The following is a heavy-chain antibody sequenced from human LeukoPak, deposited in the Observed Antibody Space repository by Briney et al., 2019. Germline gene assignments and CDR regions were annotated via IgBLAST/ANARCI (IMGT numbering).Heavy chain of an antibody. CDR3: AGVKDDDSYFHY. CDR1: GFTFSSYS. CDR2: ISSSSSYI. V-gene: IGHV3-21*01. Sequence: GGSLRLSCAASGFTFSSYSMNWVRQAPGKGLEWVSSISSSSSYIYYADSVKGRFTISRDNAKNSLYLQMNSLRAEDTAVYSCAGVKDDDSYFHYWSQATLVTVSS. D-gene: IGHD4-17*01. J-gene: IGHJ4*02.